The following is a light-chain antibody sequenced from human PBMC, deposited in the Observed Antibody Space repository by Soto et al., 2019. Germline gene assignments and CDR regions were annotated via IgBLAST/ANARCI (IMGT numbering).Light chain of an antibody. CDR2: KVS. CDR1: SSDVGGYNY. CDR3: SSYSTTPSPQRV. V-gene: IGLV2-14*01. Sequence: QSVLTQPASVSGSPGQSITIPCTGTSSDVGGYNYVSWYQQHPGRAPKLVIYKVSDRPSGVSSRFSASKSGNTASLTISGLQAEDEDDYYCSSYSTTPSPQRVFGGGTKLTVL. J-gene: IGLJ3*02.